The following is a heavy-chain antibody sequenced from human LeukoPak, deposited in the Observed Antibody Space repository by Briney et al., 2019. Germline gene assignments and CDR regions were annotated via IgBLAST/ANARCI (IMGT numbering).Heavy chain of an antibody. D-gene: IGHD3-10*01. CDR2: IKSDGST. Sequence: GGSLRLSCAASGFTFSSYWMHWVRQTPGKGLVWVSRIKSDGSTIYADSVEGRFTISRDNAKNTLYLQMNSLRAEDTAIYYCARAVTYFYGSVTYDWFDPRGQGTLVTVSS. V-gene: IGHV3-74*01. CDR3: ARAVTYFYGSVTYDWFDP. J-gene: IGHJ5*02. CDR1: GFTFSSYW.